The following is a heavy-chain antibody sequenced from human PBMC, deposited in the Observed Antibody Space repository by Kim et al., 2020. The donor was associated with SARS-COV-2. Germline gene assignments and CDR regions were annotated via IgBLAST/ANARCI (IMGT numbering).Heavy chain of an antibody. J-gene: IGHJ6*03. CDR1: GFTFDDYA. CDR3: AKVNSPVVGPASLRNYYMDV. CDR2: ISGDGGST. Sequence: GGSLRLSCAASGFTFDDYAMHWVRQAPGKGLEWVSLISGDGGSTYYADSVKGRFTISRDNSKNSLYLQMNSLRTEDTALYYCAKVNSPVVGPASLRNYYMDVWGKGTTVTGSS. D-gene: IGHD2-2*01. V-gene: IGHV3-43*02.